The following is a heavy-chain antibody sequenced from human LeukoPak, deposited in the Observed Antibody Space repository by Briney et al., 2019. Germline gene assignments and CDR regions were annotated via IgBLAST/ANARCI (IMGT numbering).Heavy chain of an antibody. J-gene: IGHJ4*02. CDR2: LNPDSGGT. CDR3: ARGAHSGSYFLIDY. Sequence: ASVKVSCKASGYTFTGYYMHWVRQAPGQGPEWMGWLNPDSGGTNYAQNFQARVTMTRDTSITTAYMELTRRTSDDTAVYYCARGAHSGSYFLIDYWGQGTLVTVSS. D-gene: IGHD1-26*01. V-gene: IGHV1-2*02. CDR1: GYTFTGYY.